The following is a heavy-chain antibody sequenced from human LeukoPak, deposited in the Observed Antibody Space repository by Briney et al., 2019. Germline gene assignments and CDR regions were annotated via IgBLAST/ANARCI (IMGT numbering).Heavy chain of an antibody. CDR3: ASDCSSTSCYGSDY. D-gene: IGHD2-2*01. J-gene: IGHJ4*02. CDR1: GGSISSSSYY. Sequence: PSETLSLTCTVSGGSISSSSYYWGWIRQPPGKGLEWIGSIYNSGSTYYNLSLKSRVTISVDTSKNQFSLRLSSVTAADTAVYYCASDCSSTSCYGSDYWGQGTLVTVSS. CDR2: IYNSGST. V-gene: IGHV4-39*01.